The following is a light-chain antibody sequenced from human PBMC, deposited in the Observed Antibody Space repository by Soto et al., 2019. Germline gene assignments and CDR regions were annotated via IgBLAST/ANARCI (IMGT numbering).Light chain of an antibody. CDR3: QQLNGYPHS. CDR2: AAS. J-gene: IGKJ3*01. V-gene: IGKV1-9*01. Sequence: DIQLTQSPSFLSASVGDRVTITCRASQGIAGDLAWYQQKPGKAPKLLIYAASTLQSGVPSRFSGSGSGTEFSLTISRLQPEDFATYHCQQLNGYPHSFGPGTKVDI. CDR1: QGIAGD.